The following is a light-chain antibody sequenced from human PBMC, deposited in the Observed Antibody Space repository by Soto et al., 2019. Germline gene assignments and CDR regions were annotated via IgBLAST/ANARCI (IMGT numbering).Light chain of an antibody. V-gene: IGKV4-1*01. Sequence: DIVMTQSPDSLAVSLCERAAINCKSSQSVLYSSDNKNYLAWYQQKPGQSPKLLIYWAATRESGVPDRFSGSGSGTDFTLTISSLQAEDVAVYCCQQYYRTPATFGQGTKVDIK. J-gene: IGKJ1*01. CDR3: QQYYRTPAT. CDR2: WAA. CDR1: QSVLYSSDNKNY.